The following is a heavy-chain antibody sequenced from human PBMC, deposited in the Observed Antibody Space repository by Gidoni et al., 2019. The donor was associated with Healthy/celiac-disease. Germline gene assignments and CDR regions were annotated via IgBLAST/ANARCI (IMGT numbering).Heavy chain of an antibody. V-gene: IGHV3-9*01. D-gene: IGHD1-1*01. CDR1: GFTFDDYA. CDR3: AKDKDDQYYYYGMDV. Sequence: EVQLVESGGGLVQPGRSLRLSCAASGFTFDDYAMHWVRQAPGKGLEWVSGISWNSGSIGYADSVKGRFTISRDNAKNSLYLQMNSLRAEDTALYYCAKDKDDQYYYYGMDVWGQGTTVTVSS. J-gene: IGHJ6*02. CDR2: ISWNSGSI.